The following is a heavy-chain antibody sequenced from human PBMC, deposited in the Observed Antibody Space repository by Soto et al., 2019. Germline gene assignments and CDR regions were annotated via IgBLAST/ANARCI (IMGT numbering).Heavy chain of an antibody. CDR3: AKESVLVQAAIYYGIDV. J-gene: IGHJ6*02. CDR1: GFTFSSYG. V-gene: IGHV3-30*18. CDR2: ISYDGSNK. D-gene: IGHD2-15*01. Sequence: QVQLVESGGGVVQPGRSLRLSCAASGFTFSSYGMHWVRQAPGKGLEWVAVISYDGSNKYYADSVKGRFTISRDNSKNTLYLQMNSLRAGDTAVYYCAKESVLVQAAIYYGIDVWGQGTKVTVSS.